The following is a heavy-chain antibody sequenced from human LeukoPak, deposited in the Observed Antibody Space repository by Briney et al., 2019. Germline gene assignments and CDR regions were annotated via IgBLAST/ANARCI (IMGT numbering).Heavy chain of an antibody. D-gene: IGHD1-26*01. V-gene: IGHV3-21*01. CDR3: ARDTSGSYYYFDY. Sequence: PGGSLRLSCAASGFTFSSYAMSWVRQAPGKGLEWVSSISSSSSYIYYADSVKGRFTISRDNSKNTLYLQMNSLRAEDTAVYYCARDTSGSYYYFDYWGQGTLVTVSS. CDR1: GFTFSSYA. J-gene: IGHJ4*02. CDR2: ISSSSSYI.